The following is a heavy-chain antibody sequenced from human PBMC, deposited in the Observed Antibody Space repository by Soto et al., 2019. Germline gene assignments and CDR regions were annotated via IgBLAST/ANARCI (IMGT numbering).Heavy chain of an antibody. Sequence: EVQLLESGGGLVRPGGSLRLSCAASGFSFTRYALSWVRQAPGQGLEWVSTISGSDGKTYYADSVKGRFSISRDTSTTTLYLQMKSLRFEDTAGYYCARWRFLDYWGQGTRVTVS. CDR2: ISGSDGKT. J-gene: IGHJ4*02. CDR1: GFSFTRYA. CDR3: ARWRFLDY. V-gene: IGHV3-23*01. D-gene: IGHD2-21*01.